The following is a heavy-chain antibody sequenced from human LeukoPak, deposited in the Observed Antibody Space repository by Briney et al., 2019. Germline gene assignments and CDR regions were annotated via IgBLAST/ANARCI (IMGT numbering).Heavy chain of an antibody. CDR1: GVSISSYY. CDR3: ARERSPYYYDSSGYYPHDAFDI. CDR2: IYTSGST. V-gene: IGHV4-4*07. J-gene: IGHJ3*02. D-gene: IGHD3-22*01. Sequence: PSETLSLTCTVSGVSISSYYWSWIRQPAGKGLEWIWRIYTSGSTNYNPSLKSRVTMSVDTSKTQYSMTLRSVTAEDTAVYYCARERSPYYYDSSGYYPHDAFDIWGQGTMVTVSS.